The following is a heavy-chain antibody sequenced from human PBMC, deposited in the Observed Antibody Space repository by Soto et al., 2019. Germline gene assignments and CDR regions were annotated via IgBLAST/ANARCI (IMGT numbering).Heavy chain of an antibody. J-gene: IGHJ4*02. CDR1: GFPFSSYA. D-gene: IGHD3-3*01. CDR2: ISYDGSNK. V-gene: IGHV3-30-3*01. CDR3: ARAGLITIFGVVNY. Sequence: GGSLKLSCAAPGFPFSSYAMHWVRQPPGKGLEWVAVISYDGSNKYYADSVKGRFTISRDNSKNTLYLQMNSLRAGDTAVYYCARAGLITIFGVVNYWGQGTLVTVSS.